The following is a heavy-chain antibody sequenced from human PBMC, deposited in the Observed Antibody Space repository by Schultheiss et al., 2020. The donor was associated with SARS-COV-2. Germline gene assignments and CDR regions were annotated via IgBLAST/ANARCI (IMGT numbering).Heavy chain of an antibody. CDR3: AKDRVVVTYFDY. V-gene: IGHV3-30*18. Sequence: GGSLRLSCAASGFTFSSYGIHWVRQAPGKGLEWVAVISYDGSNKYYADSVKGRFTISRDNSKNTLYLQMNSLRAEDTAVYYCAKDRVVVTYFDYWGQGTLVTVSS. CDR2: ISYDGSNK. CDR1: GFTFSSYG. D-gene: IGHD2-21*02. J-gene: IGHJ4*02.